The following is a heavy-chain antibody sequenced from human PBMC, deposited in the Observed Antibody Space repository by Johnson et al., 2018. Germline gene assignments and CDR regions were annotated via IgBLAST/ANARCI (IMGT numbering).Heavy chain of an antibody. CDR2: ISYAGSQK. Sequence: QVQLVQSGGGVVQPGRSLRLSCAASGFTFSSYAMHWVRQAPGQGLEGVAVISYAGSQKYSADSVKGRFPISRDNFKNTLYLQMNSLRAEDTALYYCARDKRGTLVRGEAVYGMDVWGQGTTVTVSS. J-gene: IGHJ6*02. CDR3: ARDKRGTLVRGEAVYGMDV. V-gene: IGHV3-30-3*01. D-gene: IGHD3-10*01. CDR1: GFTFSSYA.